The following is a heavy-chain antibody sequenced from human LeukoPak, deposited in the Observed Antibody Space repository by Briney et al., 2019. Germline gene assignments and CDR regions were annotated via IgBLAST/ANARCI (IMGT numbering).Heavy chain of an antibody. CDR1: GGSISSGDYS. D-gene: IGHD1-26*01. V-gene: IGHV4-30-4*01. Sequence: SETLSLTCTGSGGSISSGDYSWGWIRQPPGRGLEWIGYIYYSGSTYYNPSLKGRVTISVDTSKNQFSLKLSSVPAAHTAVYYCARWWELLLLFDYWGQGTLVPVSS. J-gene: IGHJ4*02. CDR3: ARWWELLLLFDY. CDR2: IYYSGST.